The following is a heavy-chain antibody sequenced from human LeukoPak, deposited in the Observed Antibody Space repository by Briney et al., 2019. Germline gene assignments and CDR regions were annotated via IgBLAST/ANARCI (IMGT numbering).Heavy chain of an antibody. V-gene: IGHV3-21*01. J-gene: IGHJ6*02. D-gene: IGHD3-10*01. CDR1: GFTFSSYS. Sequence: GGSLRLSCAASGFTFSSYSMNWVRQAPGKGLEWVSSISSSSSYIYYADSVKGRFTISRDNAKNSLYLQMNSLRAEDTAVYYCARGGNYGSGSYLHYYYGMDVWSQGTTVTVSS. CDR3: ARGGNYGSGSYLHYYYGMDV. CDR2: ISSSSSYI.